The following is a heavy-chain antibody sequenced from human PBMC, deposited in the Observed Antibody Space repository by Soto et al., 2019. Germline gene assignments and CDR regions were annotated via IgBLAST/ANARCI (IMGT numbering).Heavy chain of an antibody. CDR2: LYSGGTT. Sequence: VESGGGLIQPGGSLRLSCAASGFNFIRKYMIWVRQAPGKGLEWVSILYSGGTTYYADSVKGRFTISRDTSENTLYLQMNSLRAEDTAVYYCARGLYDSGSFYFDFWGQGTLVTVSS. V-gene: IGHV3-53*01. J-gene: IGHJ4*02. CDR3: ARGLYDSGSFYFDF. CDR1: GFNFIRKY. D-gene: IGHD3-10*01.